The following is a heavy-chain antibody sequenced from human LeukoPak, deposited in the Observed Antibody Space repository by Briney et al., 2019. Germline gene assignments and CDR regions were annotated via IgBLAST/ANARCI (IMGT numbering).Heavy chain of an antibody. J-gene: IGHJ4*02. Sequence: SGKVSCKASGGTFSSYAISWVRQAPGQGLEWMGRIIPIFGTANYAQKFQGRVTITTDESTSTAYMELSSLRSEDTAVYYCASGILGYSYGSHFDYWGQGTLVTVSS. D-gene: IGHD5-18*01. CDR3: ASGILGYSYGSHFDY. CDR1: GGTFSSYA. V-gene: IGHV1-69*05. CDR2: IIPIFGTA.